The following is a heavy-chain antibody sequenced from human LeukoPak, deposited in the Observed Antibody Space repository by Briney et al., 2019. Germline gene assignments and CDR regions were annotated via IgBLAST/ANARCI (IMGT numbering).Heavy chain of an antibody. CDR1: GGTFSSYA. J-gene: IGHJ6*02. CDR2: IIPILGIA. CDR3: ARDLTPNYYDSSGYYYYGMDV. D-gene: IGHD3-22*01. V-gene: IGHV1-69*04. Sequence: VKVSCKASGGTFSSYAISWVRQAPGQGLEWMGRIIPILGIANYAQKFQGRVTITADESTSTAYMELSSLRSEDTAVYYCARDLTPNYYDSSGYYYYGMDVWGQGTTVTVSS.